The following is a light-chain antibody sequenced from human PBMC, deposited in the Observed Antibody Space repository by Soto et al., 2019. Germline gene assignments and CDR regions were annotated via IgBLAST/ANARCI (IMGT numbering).Light chain of an antibody. CDR3: QQYDNWLGT. Sequence: ETVMTQSPATLSVSPGERATLSCRASQSVSSNLAWYQQRPGQAPRLLIYGASTRATGIPARFSGSGSGTEFTLTISILQAEDFAVYYCQQYDNWLGTFGQGTKLEIK. V-gene: IGKV3-15*01. J-gene: IGKJ2*01. CDR2: GAS. CDR1: QSVSSN.